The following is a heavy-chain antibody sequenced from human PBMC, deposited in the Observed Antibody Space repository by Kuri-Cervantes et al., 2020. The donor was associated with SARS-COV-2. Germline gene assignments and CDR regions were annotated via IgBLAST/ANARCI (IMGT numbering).Heavy chain of an antibody. Sequence: GGSLRLSCAASGFTFSSYAMSWVRQAPGKGLEWVSAISGSGGSTYYADSVKGRFTIPRDNSKNTLYLQMNSLRAEDTAVYYCAREGSSPTLFQHWGQGTLVTVSS. D-gene: IGHD2-2*01. J-gene: IGHJ1*01. CDR1: GFTFSSYA. CDR2: ISGSGGST. CDR3: AREGSSPTLFQH. V-gene: IGHV3-23*01.